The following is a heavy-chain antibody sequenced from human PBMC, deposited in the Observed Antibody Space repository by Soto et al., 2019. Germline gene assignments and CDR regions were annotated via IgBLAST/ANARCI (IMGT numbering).Heavy chain of an antibody. Sequence: PGGSLRLSCAASGFTVSSNYMSWVRQAPGKGLEWVSVIYSGGSTYYADSVKGRFTISRDNSKNTLYLQMNSLRAEDTAVYYCAIFNSNGITGTTSFFFDIGGKGKMATVPS. V-gene: IGHV3-53*01. CDR2: IYSGGST. CDR1: GFTVSSNY. D-gene: IGHD1-7*01. CDR3: AIFNSNGITGTTSFFFDI. J-gene: IGHJ3*02.